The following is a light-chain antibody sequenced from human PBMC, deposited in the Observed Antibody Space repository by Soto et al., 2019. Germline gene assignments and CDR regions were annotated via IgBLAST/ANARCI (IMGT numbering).Light chain of an antibody. J-gene: IGLJ1*01. Sequence: QSVLTQPASVSGSHVQAITISCTGTSSDVGGYNYVSWYQQHPGKAPKLMIYDVSNRPSGVSNRFSGSKSGNTASLTISGLQAEDEADYYCSSYTSSSTYVFATGTKVTVL. CDR2: DVS. CDR1: SSDVGGYNY. V-gene: IGLV2-14*01. CDR3: SSYTSSSTYV.